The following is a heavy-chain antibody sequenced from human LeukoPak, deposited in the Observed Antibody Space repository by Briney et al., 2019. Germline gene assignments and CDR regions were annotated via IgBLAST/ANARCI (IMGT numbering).Heavy chain of an antibody. CDR3: ARWGEGSSSKYYYYYYMDV. V-gene: IGHV1-2*02. J-gene: IGHJ6*03. CDR2: INPNSGGT. CDR1: GYTFTSYG. D-gene: IGHD6-6*01. Sequence: GASVKVSCKASGYTFTSYGISWVRQAPGQGLEWMGWINPNSGGTNYAQKFQGRVTMTRDTSISTAYMELSRLRSDDTAVYYCARWGEGSSSKYYYYYYMDVWGKGTTVTVSS.